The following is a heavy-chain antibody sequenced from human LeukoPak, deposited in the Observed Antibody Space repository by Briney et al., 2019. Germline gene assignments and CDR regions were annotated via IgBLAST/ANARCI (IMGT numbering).Heavy chain of an antibody. J-gene: IGHJ6*02. CDR2: INPNSGGT. Sequence: ASVKVSCKASGYTFTGYYMHWVRQAPGQGLEWMGRINPNSGGTNYAQKFQGRVTMTRDTSISTAYMELSRLRSDDTAVYYCATKNCTNGVCYTPYYYGMDVWGQGTTVTVSS. V-gene: IGHV1-2*06. CDR1: GYTFTGYY. CDR3: ATKNCTNGVCYTPYYYGMDV. D-gene: IGHD2-8*01.